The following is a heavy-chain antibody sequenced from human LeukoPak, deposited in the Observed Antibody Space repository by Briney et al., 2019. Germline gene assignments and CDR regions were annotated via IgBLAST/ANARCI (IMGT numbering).Heavy chain of an antibody. V-gene: IGHV4-4*07. CDR2: IYSSGST. CDR1: GGSISSYY. J-gene: IGHJ6*03. D-gene: IGHD4-11*01. CDR3: ARNRGSTVITDHYYYYYMDV. Sequence: ETLSLTCTVSGGSISSYYWSWIRQPAGKGLEWIGRIYSSGSTNYKPSLKSRVTMSLDTSKNQFSLKLSSVTAADTAVYYCARNRGSTVITDHYYYYYMDVWGKGTTVTVSS.